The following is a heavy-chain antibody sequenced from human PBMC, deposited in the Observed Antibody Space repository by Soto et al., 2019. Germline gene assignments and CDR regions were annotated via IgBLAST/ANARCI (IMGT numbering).Heavy chain of an antibody. D-gene: IGHD3-10*01. CDR2: ISGSGGST. Sequence: GSLRLSCAASGLTFSSYAMSWVRQAPGKGLEWVSAISGSGGSTYYADSVKGRFTISRDNSKNTLYLQMNSLRAEDTAVYYCAKDRSTYYLVPPFDPWGQGTLVTVSS. CDR3: AKDRSTYYLVPPFDP. CDR1: GLTFSSYA. V-gene: IGHV3-23*01. J-gene: IGHJ5*02.